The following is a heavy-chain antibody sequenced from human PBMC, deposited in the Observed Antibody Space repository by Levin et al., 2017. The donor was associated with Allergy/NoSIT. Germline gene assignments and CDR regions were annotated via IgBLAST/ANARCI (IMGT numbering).Heavy chain of an antibody. J-gene: IGHJ4*02. V-gene: IGHV3-11*01. CDR3: ARDWDIADY. D-gene: IGHD2-15*01. CDR2: ISSRGGNI. Sequence: GESLKISCAASGFTFSDYFMSWIRQAPGKGLEWVAYISSRGGNIYYADSVKGRFTISRDNAKNSVHLQMNSLRAGDTAVYYCARDWDIADYWGQGTLVTVSS. CDR1: GFTFSDYF.